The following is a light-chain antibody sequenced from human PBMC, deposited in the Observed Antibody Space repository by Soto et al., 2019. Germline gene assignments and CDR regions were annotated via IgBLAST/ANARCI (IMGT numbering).Light chain of an antibody. Sequence: EIVLTQSPATLSLSPGERATLSCAASQSVSSSCLGWYQQKPGLAPRLLIYDVSNRFTGIPDRFSGSGSATDCTLTISRLETEDFAVYYCQQYGMSLTFGGGTKVEIK. CDR2: DVS. CDR3: QQYGMSLT. V-gene: IGKV3D-20*01. CDR1: QSVSSSC. J-gene: IGKJ4*01.